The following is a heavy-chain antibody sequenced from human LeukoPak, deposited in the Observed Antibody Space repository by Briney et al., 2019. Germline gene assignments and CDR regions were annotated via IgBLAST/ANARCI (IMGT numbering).Heavy chain of an antibody. J-gene: IGHJ4*02. Sequence: SETLSLTCTVSGDSISSGLYYRGWIRQPPGKGLEWIGSIFYNGRAYHNPSLRSPVTISVDTSKNQFSLNLRSVTAADTAIYYCARDNDQMGLDPFDYWGQGILVTVSS. D-gene: IGHD1-26*01. CDR1: GDSISSGLYY. CDR2: IFYNGRA. CDR3: ARDNDQMGLDPFDY. V-gene: IGHV4-39*07.